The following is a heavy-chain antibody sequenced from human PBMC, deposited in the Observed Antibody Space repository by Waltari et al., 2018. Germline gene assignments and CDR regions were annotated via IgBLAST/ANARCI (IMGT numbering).Heavy chain of an antibody. J-gene: IGHJ6*02. CDR3: ATHALAYCGGDCIPRRYGMDV. CDR2: FDPEDAET. CDR1: GYTLTELS. V-gene: IGHV1-24*01. D-gene: IGHD2-21*02. Sequence: QVQLVQAGAEVKKPGASVKVACKVSGYTLTELSMHWVRQAPGKGLEWMGGFDPEDAETIYAHKFQGRVTMTEDTSTDTAYMELSSLRSEDTAVYYCATHALAYCGGDCIPRRYGMDVWGQGTTVTVSS.